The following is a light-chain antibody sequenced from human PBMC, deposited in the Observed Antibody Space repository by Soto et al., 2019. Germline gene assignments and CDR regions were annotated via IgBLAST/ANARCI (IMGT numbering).Light chain of an antibody. CDR1: RGGSSN. Sequence: EIAMTHSPATLSVSPGERATPSCGAQRGGSSNLAWYQQKPGQAPRLLIYGASTRATGIPARFSGSGSGTEFTLTISSLQSEDFAVYYCQQYGNWPMTFGQGTRVDIK. CDR2: GAS. V-gene: IGKV3D-15*01. J-gene: IGKJ1*01. CDR3: QQYGNWPMT.